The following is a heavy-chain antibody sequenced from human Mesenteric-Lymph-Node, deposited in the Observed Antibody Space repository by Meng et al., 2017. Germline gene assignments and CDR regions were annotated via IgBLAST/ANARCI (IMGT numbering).Heavy chain of an antibody. V-gene: IGHV3-30*19. CDR1: GFTFSNFG. CDR3: ARDRDFYDSSGLPDF. D-gene: IGHD3-22*01. J-gene: IGHJ4*02. Sequence: GGSLRLSCAASGFTFSNFGMHWVRQAPGKGLEWVAVLSYDGSKTLYADSVKGRFTISRDNSRNTLYLQMNSLRAEDTAVYYCARDRDFYDSSGLPDFWGEGALVTVSS. CDR2: LSYDGSKT.